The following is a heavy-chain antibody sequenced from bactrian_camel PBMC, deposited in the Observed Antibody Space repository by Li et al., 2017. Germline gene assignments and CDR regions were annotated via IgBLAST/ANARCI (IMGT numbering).Heavy chain of an antibody. J-gene: IGHJ4*01. Sequence: HVQLVESGGGSVQAGGSLRLSCAFDAYTPANVRMAWFRQAPGKEREGVAVVDGTGSTSYADSVKGRFTISRDNAKNTLYLQMNSLKPEDTAMYYCAADLRPCTVSTLRYESKAGGQGTQVTVS. CDR2: VDGTGST. D-gene: IGHD6*01. CDR3: AADLRPCTVSTLRYESKA. V-gene: IGHV3S53*01. CDR1: AYTPANVR.